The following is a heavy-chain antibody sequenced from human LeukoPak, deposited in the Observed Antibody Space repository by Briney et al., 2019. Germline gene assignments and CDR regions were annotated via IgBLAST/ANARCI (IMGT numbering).Heavy chain of an antibody. V-gene: IGHV3-23*01. Sequence: GGSLRLSCAASGFTFSINAMSWVRQAPGKGLEWVSAISGSGGSTYYADSVKGRFTISRDNSKNTVYLQMNSLRGEDTAICYCAKGGSSWYPHAFDIWGQGTMVTVSS. CDR2: ISGSGGST. J-gene: IGHJ3*02. D-gene: IGHD6-13*01. CDR3: AKGGSSWYPHAFDI. CDR1: GFTFSINA.